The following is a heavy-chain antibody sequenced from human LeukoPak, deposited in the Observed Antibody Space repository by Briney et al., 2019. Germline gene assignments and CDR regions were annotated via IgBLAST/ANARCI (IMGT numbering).Heavy chain of an antibody. CDR2: IWSHVNNR. J-gene: IGHJ4*02. V-gene: IGHV3-33*01. D-gene: IGHD6-13*01. Sequence: PGGSLRLSCAASGFAFTTFGMHWVRQAPGKGLEWVASIWSHVNNRYYADSVKGRFTISRDSSKNTLYLQVNSLGAEDTAVYYCARDHMATYSSSYQLDYWGQGTLVTVSS. CDR1: GFAFTTFG. CDR3: ARDHMATYSSSYQLDY.